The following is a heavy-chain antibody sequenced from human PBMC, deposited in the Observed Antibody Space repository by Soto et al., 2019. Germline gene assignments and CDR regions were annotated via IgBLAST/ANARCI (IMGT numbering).Heavy chain of an antibody. V-gene: IGHV3-9*01. J-gene: IGHJ4*02. CDR1: GFTFDDYA. CDR3: AKEYSSGWYDTRTGYFDY. CDR2: ISWNSGSI. D-gene: IGHD6-19*01. Sequence: GGSLRLSCAASGFTFDDYAMHWVRQAPGKGLEWVSGISWNSGSIGYADSVKGRFTISRDNAKNSLYLQMNSLRAEDTALYYCAKEYSSGWYDTRTGYFDYWGQGTLVTVSS.